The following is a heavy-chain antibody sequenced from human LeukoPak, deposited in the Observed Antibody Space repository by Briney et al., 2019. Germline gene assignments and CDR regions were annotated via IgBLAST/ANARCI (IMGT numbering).Heavy chain of an antibody. CDR3: ARGFILYCGGDCYSDAFDI. CDR1: GGSFSGYY. J-gene: IGHJ3*02. D-gene: IGHD2-21*02. Sequence: SQTLSLTCAVYGGSFSGYYWTWIRQTPGKGVEWIGEINHSGSTNYNPSLKSRVTISVDTSKKQFSLNLSSVTAADTAVYYCARGFILYCGGDCYSDAFDIWGQGTMVTVSS. V-gene: IGHV4-34*01. CDR2: INHSGST.